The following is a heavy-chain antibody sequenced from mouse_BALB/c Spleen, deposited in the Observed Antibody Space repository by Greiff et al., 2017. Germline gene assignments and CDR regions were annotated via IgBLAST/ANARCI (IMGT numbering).Heavy chain of an antibody. J-gene: IGHJ4*01. V-gene: IGHV5-17*02. D-gene: IGHD1-1*01. CDR1: GFTFSSFG. Sequence: EVKVVESGGGLVQPGGSRKLSCAASGFTFSSFGMHWVRQAPEKGLEWVAYISSGSSTIYYADTVKGRFTISRDNPKNTLFLQMTSLRSEDTAMYYCARFGGSSSYDMDYWGQGTSVTVSS. CDR2: ISSGSSTI. CDR3: ARFGGSSSYDMDY.